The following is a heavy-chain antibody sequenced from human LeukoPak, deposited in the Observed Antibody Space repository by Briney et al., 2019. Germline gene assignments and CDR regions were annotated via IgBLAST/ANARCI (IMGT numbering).Heavy chain of an antibody. J-gene: IGHJ6*02. CDR3: ARDQWLANYYYGMDV. CDR2: IYSGGST. V-gene: IGHV3-53*01. Sequence: PGRSLRLSCAASGFTVSSNYMSWVRQAPGKGLEWVSVIYSGGSTYYADSVKGRFTISRDNSKNTLYLQMNSLRAEDTAVYYCARDQWLANYYYGMDVWGQGTTVTVSS. CDR1: GFTVSSNY. D-gene: IGHD6-19*01.